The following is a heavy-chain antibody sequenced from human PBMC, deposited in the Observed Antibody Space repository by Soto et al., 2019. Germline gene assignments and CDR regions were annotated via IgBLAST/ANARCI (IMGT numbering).Heavy chain of an antibody. D-gene: IGHD6-19*01. J-gene: IGHJ4*02. Sequence: QVQLVQSGAEVKKPGASVKVSCKASGYTFTIYGITWVRQAPGQGLEWMGWISACNGNTNYAQKLQGRVTMTTDTTTGTAYMELRCLRSDDTAVYYCARAVAGTFPDRYFDYWGQGTLVTVSS. V-gene: IGHV1-18*01. CDR2: ISACNGNT. CDR1: GYTFTIYG. CDR3: ARAVAGTFPDRYFDY.